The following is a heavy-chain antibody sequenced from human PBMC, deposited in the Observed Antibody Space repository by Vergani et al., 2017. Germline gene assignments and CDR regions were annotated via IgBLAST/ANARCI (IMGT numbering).Heavy chain of an antibody. CDR2: ILPLFGTP. CDR1: GGTFSNHV. D-gene: IGHD2-2*01. V-gene: IGHV1-69*01. Sequence: QVQLVQSGAEVKKPGSSVKVSCKSSGGTFSNHVLAWVRQAPGQGLEWMGGILPLFGTPTYAQRFQGRVTITADESTTTAYMELTSLTSEDSAIYYCAGDGGSGVEVPAAFEGVGWFDPWGQGTLVTVSS. CDR3: AGDGGSGVEVPAAFEGVGWFDP. J-gene: IGHJ5*02.